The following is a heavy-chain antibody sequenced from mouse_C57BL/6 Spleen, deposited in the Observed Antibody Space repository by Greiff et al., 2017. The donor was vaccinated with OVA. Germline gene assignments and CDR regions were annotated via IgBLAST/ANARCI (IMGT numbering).Heavy chain of an antibody. J-gene: IGHJ4*01. V-gene: IGHV2-2*01. Sequence: VQLQQSGPGLVQPSQSLSITCTVSGFSLTSYGVHWVRQSPGKGLEWLGVIWSGGSTDYNAAFISRLSISKDNSKSQVFFKMNRLQADDTAIYYCARIYYGRAYYYAMDYWGQGTSVTVSS. CDR2: IWSGGST. CDR1: GFSLTSYG. CDR3: ARIYYGRAYYYAMDY. D-gene: IGHD1-1*01.